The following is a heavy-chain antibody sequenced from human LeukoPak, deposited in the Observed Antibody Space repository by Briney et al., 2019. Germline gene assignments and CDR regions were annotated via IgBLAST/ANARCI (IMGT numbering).Heavy chain of an antibody. CDR1: GGSISSYY. D-gene: IGHD1-26*01. CDR2: IYYSGST. V-gene: IGHV4-59*12. Sequence: SETLSLTCTVSGGSISSYYWSWLRQPPGKGLEWIGYIYYSGSTNYNPSLKSRVTISVDTSKNQFSLKLSSVTAADTAVYYCARDSGVYGMDVWGQGTTVTVSS. CDR3: ARDSGVYGMDV. J-gene: IGHJ6*02.